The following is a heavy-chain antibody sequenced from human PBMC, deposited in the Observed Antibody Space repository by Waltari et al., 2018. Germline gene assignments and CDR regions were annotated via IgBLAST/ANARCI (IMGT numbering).Heavy chain of an antibody. J-gene: IGHJ5*02. CDR2: IYHSGTT. D-gene: IGHD4-4*01. Sequence: QVQLQESGPGLVKPSETLSLTRTVSPGPIRGFYWSWIRLPPGKGLEWIGYIYHSGTTSYNPSLKSRVTIGVDTSKNQFSLKMRSVTAADTAVYYCARTAPPYSNAAYGGWSDPWGQGTLVTVSS. V-gene: IGHV4-59*08. CDR3: ARTAPPYSNAAYGGWSDP. CDR1: PGPIRGFY.